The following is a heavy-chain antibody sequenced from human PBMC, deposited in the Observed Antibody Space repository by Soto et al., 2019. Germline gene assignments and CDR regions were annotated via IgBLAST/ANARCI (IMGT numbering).Heavy chain of an antibody. J-gene: IGHJ5*02. D-gene: IGHD1-26*01. CDR2: ISAYSGNT. CDR3: ARGLIEWELLSVWFDP. V-gene: IGHV1-18*01. Sequence: GASVKVSCKASGYTFTSYGISWVRQAPGQGLEWMGWISAYSGNTNYAQKLQGRVTMTTDTSTSTAYMELRSLRSDDTAVYYCARGLIEWELLSVWFDPWGQGTLVTV. CDR1: GYTFTSYG.